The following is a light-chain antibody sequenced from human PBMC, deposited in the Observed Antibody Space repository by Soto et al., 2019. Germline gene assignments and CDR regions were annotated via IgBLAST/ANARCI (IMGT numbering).Light chain of an antibody. CDR1: QSVSSSY. Sequence: EIVLTQSPGTLSLSPGERATLSCRASQSVSSSYLAWYQQKPGQAPRLLIYGASSRATGIPDRFSGSGSGIVFTLTISRLEPEDFAVYYCQQYGSSPPYTFGQGTKLEIK. J-gene: IGKJ2*01. V-gene: IGKV3-20*01. CDR2: GAS. CDR3: QQYGSSPPYT.